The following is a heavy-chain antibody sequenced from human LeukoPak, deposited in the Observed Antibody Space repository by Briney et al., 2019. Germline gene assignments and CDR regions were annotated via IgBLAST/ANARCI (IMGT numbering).Heavy chain of an antibody. D-gene: IGHD3-10*01. J-gene: IGHJ3*02. CDR1: GFTFGSYD. Sequence: GGSLRLSCAASGFTFGSYDMHWVRQAPGKGLEWVAFIPFGGGEKYYADSVKGRFTISRDNSKNSLYLQMNSLRAEDTAVYYCAGAYLVPEGNYYGSGSYAFDIWGQGTMVTVSS. CDR2: IPFGGGEK. CDR3: AGAYLVPEGNYYGSGSYAFDI. V-gene: IGHV3-30*02.